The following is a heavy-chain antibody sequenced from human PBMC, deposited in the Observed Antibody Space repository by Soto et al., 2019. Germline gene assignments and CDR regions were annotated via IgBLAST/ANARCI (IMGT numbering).Heavy chain of an antibody. CDR3: ATRDYDILTGYLHI. D-gene: IGHD3-9*01. V-gene: IGHV1-2*02. J-gene: IGHJ1*01. CDR2: INADSGDT. CDR1: EHTSTIYY. Sequence: QAHLVQSGAEVRKPGVSVKVSCQALEHTSTIYYIHWVRQARGQGLEWMGWINADSGDTTYAEDFRGRVTFTRDTSTSTFHMELSRLRLDDTAMYFCATRDYDILTGYLHIWGQGTLITVSS.